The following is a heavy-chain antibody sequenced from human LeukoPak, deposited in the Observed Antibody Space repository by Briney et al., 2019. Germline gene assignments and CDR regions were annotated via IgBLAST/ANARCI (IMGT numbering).Heavy chain of an antibody. CDR3: ARGGTYYDILTGSGYFDY. CDR2: IKQDGSES. CDR1: GFTLSIYW. J-gene: IGHJ4*02. D-gene: IGHD3-9*01. V-gene: IGHV3-7*01. Sequence: GGSLRLSCAASGFTLSIYWMSWVRQAPGKGLEWVANIKQDGSESHYVDSVKGRFTISRDNAKNSVSLQMNSLRAEDTAVYYCARGGTYYDILTGSGYFDYWGQGTLVTVSS.